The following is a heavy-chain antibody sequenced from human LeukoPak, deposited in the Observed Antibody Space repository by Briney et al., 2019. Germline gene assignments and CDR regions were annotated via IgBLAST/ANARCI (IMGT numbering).Heavy chain of an antibody. D-gene: IGHD2-8*02. CDR3: ARQIRTGGGQGAFDI. J-gene: IGHJ3*02. CDR2: IYHSGDT. Sequence: SETLSLTCAVSGYSISSGYYWGWIRQPPGKGLEWIGNIYHSGDTYYKPSLKSRATISVDTSKNQFSLKLNSVTAADTAIYYCARQIRTGGGQGAFDIWGQGTMVTVSS. V-gene: IGHV4-38-2*01. CDR1: GYSISSGYY.